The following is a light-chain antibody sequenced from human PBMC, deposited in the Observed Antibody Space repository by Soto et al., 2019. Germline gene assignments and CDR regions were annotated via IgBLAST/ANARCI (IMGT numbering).Light chain of an antibody. CDR2: AGS. CDR1: QGITTH. CDR3: QQSYTTPLS. J-gene: IGKJ4*01. Sequence: DIQMTQSPSSLSASVGDRVTITCRACQGITTHINWFQQKAGKAPNLLISAGSSLQSGVPSRFSGSGSGRDFTLTITTLQPEDSATYDCQQSYTTPLSFGGGTKVEI. V-gene: IGKV1-39*01.